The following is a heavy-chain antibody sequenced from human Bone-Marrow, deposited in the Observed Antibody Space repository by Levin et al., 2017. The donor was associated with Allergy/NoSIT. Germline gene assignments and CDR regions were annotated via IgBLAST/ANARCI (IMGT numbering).Heavy chain of an antibody. D-gene: IGHD2-2*01. V-gene: IGHV3-30*04. Sequence: GGSLRLSCAASGFTFSSYAMHWVRQAPGKGLEWVAVISYDGSNKYYADSVKGRFTISRDNSKNTLYLQMNSLRAEDTAVYYCARATKSGTSRTNNWFDPWGQGTLVTVSS. CDR3: ARATKSGTSRTNNWFDP. J-gene: IGHJ5*02. CDR1: GFTFSSYA. CDR2: ISYDGSNK.